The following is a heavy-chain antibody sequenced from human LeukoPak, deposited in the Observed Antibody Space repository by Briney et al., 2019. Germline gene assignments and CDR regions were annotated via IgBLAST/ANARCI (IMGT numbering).Heavy chain of an antibody. J-gene: IGHJ4*02. Sequence: PSETLSLTCTVSGGSISSYYWSWIRQPPGKGLEWIGYIYYSGSTTYNPSLKSRVTISVDTSNNQFSLKLSSVTAADTAVYYCARGGRSLDYWGQGTLVTVSS. CDR3: ARGGRSLDY. D-gene: IGHD3-16*01. CDR1: GGSISSYY. V-gene: IGHV4-59*01. CDR2: IYYSGST.